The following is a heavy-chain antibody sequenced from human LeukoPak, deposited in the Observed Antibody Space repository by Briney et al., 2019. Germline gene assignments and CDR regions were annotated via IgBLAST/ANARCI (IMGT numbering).Heavy chain of an antibody. J-gene: IGHJ4*02. CDR1: GFTFSSYA. D-gene: IGHD3-22*01. CDR3: AKDDSYDSSGYYFQNFDY. Sequence: GGSLRLSCAASGFTFSSYAMSWVRQAPGKGLEWVSAISGSGGSTYYADSVKGRFTISRDNSKNTLYLQMNSLRAEDTAVYYCAKDDSYDSSGYYFQNFDYWGPGTLVTVSS. V-gene: IGHV3-23*01. CDR2: ISGSGGST.